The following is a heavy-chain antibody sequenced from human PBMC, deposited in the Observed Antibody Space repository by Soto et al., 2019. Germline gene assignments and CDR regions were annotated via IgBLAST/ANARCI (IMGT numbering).Heavy chain of an antibody. Sequence: SETLSLTCTVSAASITSGDYYWSWIRQPPGKGLEWIGCIYYSGTTDYAAPVKGRFTISRDDSKNTLYLQMNSLKTEDTAVYYCTSTYYDFWSGYPGDYYYYYGMDVWGQGTTVTVSS. CDR1: AASITSGDYY. V-gene: IGHV4-30-4*01. CDR2: IYYSGTT. D-gene: IGHD3-3*01. CDR3: TSTYYDFWSGYPGDYYYYYGMDV. J-gene: IGHJ6*02.